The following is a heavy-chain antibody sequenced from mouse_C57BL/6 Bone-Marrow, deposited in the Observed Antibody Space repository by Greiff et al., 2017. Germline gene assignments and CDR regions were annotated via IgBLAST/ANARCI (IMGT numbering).Heavy chain of an antibody. CDR3: ARYTTVVAKEAWFAY. D-gene: IGHD1-1*01. CDR1: GYTFTSYW. Sequence: VQLQQPGAELVKPGASVKLSCKASGYTFTSYWMHWVKQRPGQGLGWIGMIHPNSGSTNYNEKFKSKATLTEDKSSSTTYMQLSSLTSEDSAVEYCARYTTVVAKEAWFAYGGQGTLVTVSA. J-gene: IGHJ3*01. CDR2: IHPNSGST. V-gene: IGHV1-64*01.